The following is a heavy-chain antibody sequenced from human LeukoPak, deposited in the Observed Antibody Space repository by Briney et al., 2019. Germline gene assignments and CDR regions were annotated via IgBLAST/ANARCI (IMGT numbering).Heavy chain of an antibody. CDR3: ARDRPIVRCLDY. V-gene: IGHV1-69*04. Sequence: SVKVSCKASGGTFSSYAISWVRQAPGQGLEWMGRIIPILGIANYAQKFQGRVTITADKSTSTAYMELSSLGSEDTAVYYCARDRPIVRCLDYWGQGTLVTVSS. CDR1: GGTFSSYA. CDR2: IIPILGIA. D-gene: IGHD2-8*01. J-gene: IGHJ4*02.